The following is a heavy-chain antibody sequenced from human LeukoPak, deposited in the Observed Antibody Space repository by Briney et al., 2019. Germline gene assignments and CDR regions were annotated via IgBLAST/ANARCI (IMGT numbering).Heavy chain of an antibody. D-gene: IGHD4-17*01. CDR3: ARDPFNDYGDYVGY. CDR1: GFTFISYS. Sequence: LGGSLILSCAASGFTFISYSMHWVRQAPGKGLEWVAVIWYDGSNKYYADSVKGRFTISRDNSKNTLYLQMNSLRAEDTAVYYCARDPFNDYGDYVGYWGQGTLVTVSS. J-gene: IGHJ4*02. CDR2: IWYDGSNK. V-gene: IGHV3-33*01.